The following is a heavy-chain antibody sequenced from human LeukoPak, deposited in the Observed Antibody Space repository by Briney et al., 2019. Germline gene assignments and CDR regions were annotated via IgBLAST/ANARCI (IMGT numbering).Heavy chain of an antibody. CDR3: ARGLGFIVVVTSSPDAFDI. V-gene: IGHV1-2*02. CDR1: ENTFTAYY. D-gene: IGHD2-21*02. CDR2: INPKSGAT. Sequence: EASVKVSCKSSENTFTAYYIHWVRQAPGQGLEWMGWINPKSGATKYAQKFQGRVTLTSDTSISTAYMELNSPRSDDTAVYYCARGLGFIVVVTSSPDAFDIWGQGTMVTVSS. J-gene: IGHJ3*02.